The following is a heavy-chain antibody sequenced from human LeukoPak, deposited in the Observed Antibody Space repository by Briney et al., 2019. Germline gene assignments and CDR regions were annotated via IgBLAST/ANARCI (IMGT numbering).Heavy chain of an antibody. Sequence: GGSLRLSCAASGFTFNKYIMNWVRQTPEKGLEWVSSISISGGTSYYADSVKGRLTISRDNSENTLYLQIDSLRGDDTAVYYCAKDLTMIVSPGVYWGQGTLVTVSS. CDR1: GFTFNKYI. J-gene: IGHJ4*02. D-gene: IGHD3-22*01. V-gene: IGHV3-23*01. CDR3: AKDLTMIVSPGVY. CDR2: ISISGGTS.